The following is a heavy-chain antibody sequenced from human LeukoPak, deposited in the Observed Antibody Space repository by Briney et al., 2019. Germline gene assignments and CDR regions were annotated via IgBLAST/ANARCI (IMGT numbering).Heavy chain of an antibody. D-gene: IGHD2-2*01. CDR1: GGSISSSSYY. Sequence: SETLSLTCTVSGGSISSSSYYWGWIRQPPGKGLEWIGSIYYGGSTYYNSSLKSRVTISVDISKNQFSLKVSSVTAADTAVYFCARDAGHQLSRRNYYAMDVWGQGTTVTVSS. CDR3: ARDAGHQLSRRNYYAMDV. J-gene: IGHJ6*02. CDR2: IYYGGST. V-gene: IGHV4-39*07.